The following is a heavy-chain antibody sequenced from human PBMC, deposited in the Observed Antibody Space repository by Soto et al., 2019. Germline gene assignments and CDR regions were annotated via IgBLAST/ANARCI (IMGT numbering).Heavy chain of an antibody. V-gene: IGHV1-18*01. CDR1: GYTFTSYG. CDR3: ARADYYDSSGYYPPDY. Sequence: ASVKVSCKTSGYTFTSYGISWVRQAPGQGLVWMGWISAYNDNTNYAQKFQGRVTITADESTSTAYMELSSLRSEDTAVYYCARADYYDSSGYYPPDYWGQGTLVTVS. J-gene: IGHJ4*02. CDR2: ISAYNDNT. D-gene: IGHD3-22*01.